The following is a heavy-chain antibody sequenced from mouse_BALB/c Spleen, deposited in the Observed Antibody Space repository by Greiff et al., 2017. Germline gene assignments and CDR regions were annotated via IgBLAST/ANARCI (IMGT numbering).Heavy chain of an antibody. CDR2: IDPANGNT. V-gene: IGHV14-3*02. D-gene: IGHD1-1*01. CDR1: GFNIKDTY. Sequence: VQLQQSGAELVKPGASVKLSCTASGFNIKDTYMHWVKQRPEQGLEWIGRIDPANGNTKYDPKFQGKATITADTSSNTAYLQLSSLTSEDTAVYYCARSDYYGSSWAYAMDYWGQGTSVTVSS. J-gene: IGHJ4*01. CDR3: ARSDYYGSSWAYAMDY.